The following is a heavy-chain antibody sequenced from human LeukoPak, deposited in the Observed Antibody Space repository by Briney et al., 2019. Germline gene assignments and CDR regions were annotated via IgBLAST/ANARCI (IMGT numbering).Heavy chain of an antibody. CDR2: LSTNSGDT. J-gene: IGHJ5*02. D-gene: IGHD2-15*01. CDR3: ARDWYCSGGSCQNCFDP. CDR1: GYTFTKYG. V-gene: IGHV1-18*01. Sequence: GASVEVSCKASGYTFTKYGISWVRHAPGQGLEWMGWLSTNSGDTSYAEKFRDRVTMTADTSTTTACMELMSLRSDDTAVYYCARDWYCSGGSCQNCFDPWGQGTLVTVSS.